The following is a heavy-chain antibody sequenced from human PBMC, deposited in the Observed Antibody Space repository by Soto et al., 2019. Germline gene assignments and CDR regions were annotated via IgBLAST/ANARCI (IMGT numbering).Heavy chain of an antibody. D-gene: IGHD3-9*01. Sequence: ASVKVSCKASGYTFTSYGISWVRHAPGQGLEWMGWISAYNGNTNYAQKLQGRVTMTTDTSTSTVYMELSSLRSEDTAVYYCARDRLGRYFDWLPYYYYYGMDVWGQGTTVTVSS. J-gene: IGHJ6*02. CDR1: GYTFTSYG. CDR3: ARDRLGRYFDWLPYYYYYGMDV. CDR2: ISAYNGNT. V-gene: IGHV1-18*01.